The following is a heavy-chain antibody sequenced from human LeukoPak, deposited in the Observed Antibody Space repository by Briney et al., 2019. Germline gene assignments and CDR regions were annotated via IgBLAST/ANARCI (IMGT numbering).Heavy chain of an antibody. CDR2: INTYNGNT. V-gene: IGHV1-18*01. CDR3: ARDLGAGAKRDLDF. D-gene: IGHD1-26*01. Sequence: ASVKVSCKTSGYRFSDYGISWVRQAPGQGLQWMGWINTYNGNTEYAQSLQGRATMTIDTATATAYLEVRSLISDDTAVYYCARDLGAGAKRDLDFWGQGTLVTVSS. J-gene: IGHJ4*02. CDR1: GYRFSDYG.